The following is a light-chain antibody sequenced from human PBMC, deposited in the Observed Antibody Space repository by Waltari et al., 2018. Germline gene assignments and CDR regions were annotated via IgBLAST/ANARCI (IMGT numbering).Light chain of an antibody. Sequence: DIVMTQSPDSLVVSLGERATINCKSSRNLLYSPNNKDFLAWDQKKPGQPPKLLIYWASTRESGVPDRFTGSGSGTDFSLTISSLQAEDVAVYYCQQYYDTPYTFGQGTKLEIK. CDR1: RNLLYSPNNKDF. CDR3: QQYYDTPYT. CDR2: WAS. J-gene: IGKJ2*01. V-gene: IGKV4-1*01.